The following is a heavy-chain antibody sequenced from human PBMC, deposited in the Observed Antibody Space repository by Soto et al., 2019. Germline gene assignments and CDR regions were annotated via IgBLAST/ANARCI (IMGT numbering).Heavy chain of an antibody. D-gene: IGHD6-6*01. J-gene: IGHJ5*02. CDR3: ARDQSLEYSSSNWFDP. CDR2: IIPIFGTA. V-gene: IGHV1-69*01. Sequence: QVQLVQSGAEVKKPGSSVKVSCKASGGTFSSYAISWVRQAPGQGPEWMGGIIPIFGTANYAQKFQGRVTITADESTSTAYMELSSLRSEDTAVYYCARDQSLEYSSSNWFDPWGQGTLVTVSS. CDR1: GGTFSSYA.